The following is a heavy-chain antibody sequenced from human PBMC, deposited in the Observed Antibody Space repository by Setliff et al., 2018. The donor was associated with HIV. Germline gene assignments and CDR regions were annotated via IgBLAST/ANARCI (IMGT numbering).Heavy chain of an antibody. J-gene: IGHJ4*02. D-gene: IGHD2-2*01. CDR2: MYTTVDA. CDR3: ARDPAIYFDF. CDR1: GASVGNYF. Sequence: SETLSLTCTVTGASVGNYFWSWIRQSAGKGLEWIGRMYTTVDAAYNPSLKSRVIMSVDTSKNQISLKLTSVTAADTAMYYCARDPAIYFDFWGQGVLVTAPQ. V-gene: IGHV4-4*07.